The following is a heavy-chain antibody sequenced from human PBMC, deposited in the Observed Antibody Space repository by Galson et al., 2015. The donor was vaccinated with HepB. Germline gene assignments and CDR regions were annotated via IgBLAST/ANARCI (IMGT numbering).Heavy chain of an antibody. V-gene: IGHV3-23*01. Sequence: SLRLSCAASGFTFSSYAMSWVRQAPGKGLEWVSAISGSGGSTYYADSVKGRFTISRDNSKNTLYLQMNSLRAEDTAVYYCAKDLGGAAAGIGNFDYWGQGTLVTVSS. D-gene: IGHD6-13*01. CDR3: AKDLGGAAAGIGNFDY. CDR2: ISGSGGST. CDR1: GFTFSSYA. J-gene: IGHJ4*02.